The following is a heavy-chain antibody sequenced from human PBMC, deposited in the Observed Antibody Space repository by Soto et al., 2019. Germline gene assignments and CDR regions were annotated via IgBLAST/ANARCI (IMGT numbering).Heavy chain of an antibody. CDR1: GGSISSGGYY. Sequence: SDTLYLTCTVSGGSISSGGYYWSWIRQHPGRGLEWIGHIYYSGSTSYNPSLKSRVSMSADTSKNQFSMKLSSVTAADPAVYYCARGGWSDNWFVPWGQGTLVTVSS. CDR3: ARGGWSDNWFVP. CDR2: IYYSGST. J-gene: IGHJ5*02. D-gene: IGHD6-19*01. V-gene: IGHV4-31*03.